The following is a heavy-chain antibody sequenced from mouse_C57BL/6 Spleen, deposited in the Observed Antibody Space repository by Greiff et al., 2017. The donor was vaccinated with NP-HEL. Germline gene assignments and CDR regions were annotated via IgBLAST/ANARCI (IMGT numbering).Heavy chain of an antibody. D-gene: IGHD2-3*01. CDR1: GFTFSNYW. J-gene: IGHJ4*01. CDR3: TSDGYPMDY. Sequence: EVKLMESGGGLVQPGGSMKLSCVASGFTFSNYWMNWVRQSPEQGLEWVAQIRLKSDNYEKHYAESVKGRFTISRDDSKSSVYLQMNNSRAEDTGIYYCTSDGYPMDYWGQGTSVTVSS. CDR2: IRLKSDNYEK. V-gene: IGHV6-3*01.